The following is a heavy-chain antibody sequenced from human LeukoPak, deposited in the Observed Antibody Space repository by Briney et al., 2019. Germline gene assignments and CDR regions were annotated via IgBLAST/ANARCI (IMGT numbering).Heavy chain of an antibody. D-gene: IGHD1-14*01. V-gene: IGHV3-30*18. CDR1: GFTFSNYG. J-gene: IGHJ4*02. CDR2: ISEDGINK. Sequence: PGGSLRLPCAASGFTFSNYGMHCVRQAPGKGLEWVAGISEDGINKYYADSVKGRFTISRDNSNNTLFLQMNSLRAEDTAVYYCAKDRETTASGTFDYWGQGALVTVSS. CDR3: AKDRETTASGTFDY.